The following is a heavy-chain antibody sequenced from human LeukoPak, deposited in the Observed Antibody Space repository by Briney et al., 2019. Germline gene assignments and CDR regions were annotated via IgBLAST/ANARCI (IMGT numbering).Heavy chain of an antibody. V-gene: IGHV4-39*01. CDR2: IYSSGST. Sequence: SETLSLTCTVSGGSISSSSYYWGWIRQPPGKGLEWIGSIYSSGSTYYNPSLKSRVTISIDTSKNQASLKLSSVTAADTAVYYCARHGVTSSGYYWDWRQGTLVTVSS. CDR3: ARHGVTSSGYYWD. J-gene: IGHJ4*02. D-gene: IGHD3-3*01. CDR1: GGSISSSSYY.